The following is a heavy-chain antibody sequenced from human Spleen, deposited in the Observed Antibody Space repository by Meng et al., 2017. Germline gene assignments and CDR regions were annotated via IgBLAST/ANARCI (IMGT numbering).Heavy chain of an antibody. CDR3: ARATERYYYDISYLY. CDR2: IKEDGSDK. V-gene: IGHV3-7*01. J-gene: IGHJ4*02. D-gene: IGHD3-22*01. CDR1: GFTFNSYW. Sequence: GESLKISCAASGFTFNSYWMSWVRQAPGKGLEWLANIKEDGSDKYYVDSVKGRFTISRDNAKNSLYLQMNNLRAEDTAVYYCARATERYYYDISYLYWGQGTLVTVSS.